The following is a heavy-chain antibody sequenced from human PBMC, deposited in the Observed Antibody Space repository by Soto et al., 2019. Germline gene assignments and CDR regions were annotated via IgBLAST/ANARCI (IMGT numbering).Heavy chain of an antibody. CDR2: ISSGGTYT. J-gene: IGHJ4*01. D-gene: IGHD5-12*01. V-gene: IGHV3-74*01. CDR3: TKDRGQRGYIGLTTSYYFDY. CDR1: GFTLSTYW. Sequence: PGGSLRLSCAASGFTLSTYWMHWVRQVPGKGLVWVSRISSGGTYTNYADSVKGRFTISRDSARNTLFLQMNSLRPEDTAFYYCTKDRGQRGYIGLTTSYYFDYWGQGILVTVSS.